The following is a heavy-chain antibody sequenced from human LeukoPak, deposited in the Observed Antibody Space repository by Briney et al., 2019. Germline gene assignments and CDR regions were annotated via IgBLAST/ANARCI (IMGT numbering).Heavy chain of an antibody. Sequence: PSETLSLTCTVSGDSISSGSYYWSWIRQPAGKGLEWIGRIYTSESTNYNPSLKSRVTISADTSKNQFSLKLSSVTAADTAVYYCAKSFSETERATITAYWGQGTLVTVSS. V-gene: IGHV4-61*02. CDR1: GDSISSGSYY. CDR3: AKSFSETERATITAY. CDR2: IYTSEST. J-gene: IGHJ4*02. D-gene: IGHD5-24*01.